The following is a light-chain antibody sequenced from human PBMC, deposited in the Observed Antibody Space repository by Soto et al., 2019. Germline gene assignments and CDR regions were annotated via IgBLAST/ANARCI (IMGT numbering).Light chain of an antibody. CDR1: QTISSW. Sequence: DIHLTQSPSFLSASVGDRVTITCRASQTISSWLAWYQQKPGKAPKLLIYKASTLKSGVPSRFSGSGSGIEFTLTISSLQPDDFATYYCQHYNSYSEPFGEGTKVDI. V-gene: IGKV1-5*03. CDR2: KAS. CDR3: QHYNSYSEP. J-gene: IGKJ1*01.